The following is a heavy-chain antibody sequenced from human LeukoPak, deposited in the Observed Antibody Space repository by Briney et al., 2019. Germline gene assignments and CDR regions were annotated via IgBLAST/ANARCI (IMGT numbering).Heavy chain of an antibody. Sequence: GGSLRLSCAASGFTFSSYSMTWVRQAPGKGLEWVSSISSSSSYIYYADSVKGRFTISRDNAKNSLYLQMNSLRAEDTALYYCAKPSASSWDSDYWGQGTLVTVSS. CDR1: GFTFSSYS. V-gene: IGHV3-21*04. D-gene: IGHD6-13*01. CDR3: AKPSASSWDSDY. CDR2: ISSSSSYI. J-gene: IGHJ4*02.